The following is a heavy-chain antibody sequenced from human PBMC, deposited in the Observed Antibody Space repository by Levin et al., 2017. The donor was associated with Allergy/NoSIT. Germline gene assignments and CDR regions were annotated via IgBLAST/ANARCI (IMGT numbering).Heavy chain of an antibody. CDR2: IKQDGSEK. Sequence: PGGSLRLSCAASGFTFSSYWMSWVRQAPGKGLEWVANIKQDGSEKYYVDSVKGRFTISRDNAKNSLYLQMNSLRAEDTAVYYCARDYKVDCSSTSCYRLAEYFQHWGQGTLVTVSS. CDR1: GFTFSSYW. J-gene: IGHJ1*01. CDR3: ARDYKVDCSSTSCYRLAEYFQH. D-gene: IGHD2-2*01. V-gene: IGHV3-7*01.